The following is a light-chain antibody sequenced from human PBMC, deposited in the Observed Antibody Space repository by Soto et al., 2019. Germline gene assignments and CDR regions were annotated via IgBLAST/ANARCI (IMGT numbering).Light chain of an antibody. J-gene: IGKJ4*01. Sequence: EIVLTQSPVSLSLSPGERATLSCSASQSVSSSYLAWYQQKPGQAPRLLIYGASSRATGIPDRFSGSGSGTDFTLIISRLEPEDFAVYYCQQYGSSPLTFGGGTKVDIK. CDR2: GAS. CDR1: QSVSSSY. CDR3: QQYGSSPLT. V-gene: IGKV3-20*01.